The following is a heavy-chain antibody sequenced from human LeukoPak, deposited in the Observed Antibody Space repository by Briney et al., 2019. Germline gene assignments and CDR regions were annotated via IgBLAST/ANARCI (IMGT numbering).Heavy chain of an antibody. Sequence: SETLSLTRSVSPGSISRFYWSWIRQAPGKEPEWIGYIFHIGNTNYNPSLRGRVTISIDTSKNEFSLDLTSVTAADTAVYYCAGTVTTHFAYWGQGALVTVSS. D-gene: IGHD4-17*01. CDR2: IFHIGNT. J-gene: IGHJ4*02. CDR1: PGSISRFY. V-gene: IGHV4-59*08. CDR3: AGTVTTHFAY.